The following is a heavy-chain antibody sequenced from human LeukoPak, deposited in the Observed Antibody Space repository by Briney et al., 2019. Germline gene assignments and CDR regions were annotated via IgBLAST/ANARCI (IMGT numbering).Heavy chain of an antibody. CDR2: FYRDGRT. Sequence: GGSLRLSCAACWLTLSYYYMRWLRQAPGKGLEWVSVFYRDGRTKYLDSVKGRFTISRDNSKNLLYLHMSRLRGEDTAVYYCARGESRETSGNGDDLDLWGQGTMVTVSS. CDR1: WLTLSYYY. CDR3: ARGESRETSGNGDDLDL. J-gene: IGHJ3*01. V-gene: IGHV3-53*01. D-gene: IGHD2-8*01.